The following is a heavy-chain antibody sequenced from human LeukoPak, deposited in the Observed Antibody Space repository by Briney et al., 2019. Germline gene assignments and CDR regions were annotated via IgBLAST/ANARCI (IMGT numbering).Heavy chain of an antibody. J-gene: IGHJ4*02. CDR3: ARGGRLMVAASYFDY. CDR2: TPHTGSA. CDR1: GYSISSGFS. V-gene: IGHV4-38-2*01. D-gene: IGHD2-15*01. Sequence: PSETLSLTCAVSGYSISSGFSWGWIRPPPGRGLEWIGTTPHTGSAYHNPSFKSRVTISVDTSKNQFSLKLTSVTATDTAIYYCARGGRLMVAASYFDYWGQGMLVIVSS.